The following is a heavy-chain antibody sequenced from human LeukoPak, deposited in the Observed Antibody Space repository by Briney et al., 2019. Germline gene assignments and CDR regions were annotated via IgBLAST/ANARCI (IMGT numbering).Heavy chain of an antibody. D-gene: IGHD2-21*02. J-gene: IGHJ4*02. Sequence: ASVKVPCKASGYTFTSYGINWVRQAPGQGLEWMGWISGYNGNANYAQKLQGRVTMTTDTSTSTAYMELRSLRSDDTAVYYCARSEAYCGGDCYSGDYWGQGTLVTVSS. V-gene: IGHV1-18*01. CDR1: GYTFTSYG. CDR2: ISGYNGNA. CDR3: ARSEAYCGGDCYSGDY.